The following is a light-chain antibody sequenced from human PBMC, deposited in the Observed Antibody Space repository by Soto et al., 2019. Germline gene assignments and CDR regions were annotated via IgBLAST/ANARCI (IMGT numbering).Light chain of an antibody. J-gene: IGKJ1*01. CDR2: LGS. CDR3: MQSRHTWT. Sequence: DIGFTQPPLTLPVTPGEPASISCRPSQSLLNTNAYNYLEWYVQKPGQSPQLLIYLGSNRASGVPDRFSGRGSGTDFKLKISRVEAEDVGVCCCMQSRHTWTFGQCTKVHIK. V-gene: IGKV2-28*01. CDR1: QSLLNTNAYNY.